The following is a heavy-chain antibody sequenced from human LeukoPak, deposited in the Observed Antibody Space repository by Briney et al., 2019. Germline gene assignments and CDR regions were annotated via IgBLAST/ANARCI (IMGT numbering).Heavy chain of an antibody. Sequence: GGFLRLSCAASGFTFDDYAMHWVRQAPGKGLEWVSGISWNSGSIGYADSVKGRFTISRDNAKNSLYLQMNSLRAEDTALYYCAKDLSTQEGFDYWGQGTLVTVSS. CDR1: GFTFDDYA. CDR3: AKDLSTQEGFDY. V-gene: IGHV3-9*01. D-gene: IGHD1-1*01. CDR2: ISWNSGSI. J-gene: IGHJ4*02.